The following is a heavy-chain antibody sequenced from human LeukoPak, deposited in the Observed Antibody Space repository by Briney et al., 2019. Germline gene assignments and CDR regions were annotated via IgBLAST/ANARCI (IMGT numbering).Heavy chain of an antibody. J-gene: IGHJ4*02. CDR2: VYYSGST. CDR1: GGSISSYY. CDR3: ARIDSSWEFDY. D-gene: IGHD6-13*01. Sequence: PSETLSLTCAVSGGSISSYYWNWIRQPPGKGLEWIGYVYYSGSTNYNPSLKSRVTISVDTSKNQFSLKLSSVTAADTAVYYCARIDSSWEFDYWGQGTLVTVSS. V-gene: IGHV4-59*01.